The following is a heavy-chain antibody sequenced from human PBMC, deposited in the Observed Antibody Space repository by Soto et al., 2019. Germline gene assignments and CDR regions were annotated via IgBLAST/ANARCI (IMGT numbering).Heavy chain of an antibody. CDR1: GNTVPNYS. J-gene: IGHJ5*02. Sequence: GASVKVSCKASGNTVPNYSIHWVRQAPGQRLEWMGWINGGNGNTYYSEHFQGRVTFTRDTSAGTVYMQLSSLTSEDTAIYYCVRDNSATFLATPGDEKTDWRGWWFDPWGQGTLVTVSS. D-gene: IGHD2-15*01. V-gene: IGHV1-3*01. CDR2: INGGNGNT. CDR3: VRDNSATFLATPGDEKTDWRGWWFDP.